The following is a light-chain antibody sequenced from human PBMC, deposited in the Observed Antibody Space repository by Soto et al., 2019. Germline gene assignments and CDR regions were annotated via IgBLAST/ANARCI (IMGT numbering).Light chain of an antibody. V-gene: IGLV1-44*01. Sequence: QSVLTQPPSASGTPGQRVTISCSGSSSNIGSNPVNWYQQFPGTAPKVLIYSSNQRPSGVPDRFSGSKSGTSASLAISGLQSEDEADYYCAAWDDSLNGAVFGGGTKLTVL. J-gene: IGLJ2*01. CDR2: SSN. CDR1: SSNIGSNP. CDR3: AAWDDSLNGAV.